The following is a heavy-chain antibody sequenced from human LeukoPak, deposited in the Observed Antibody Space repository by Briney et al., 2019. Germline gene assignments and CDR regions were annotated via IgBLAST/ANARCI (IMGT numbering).Heavy chain of an antibody. CDR2: ISAYNGNT. Sequence: ASVKVSCKASGYTFTSYGISWVRQAPGQGLEWTGWISAYNGNTNYAQKLQGRVTMTTDTSTSTAYMELRSLRSDDTAVYYCARAWAVGATTMAFDYWGQGTLVTVSS. D-gene: IGHD1-26*01. V-gene: IGHV1-18*01. CDR3: ARAWAVGATTMAFDY. CDR1: GYTFTSYG. J-gene: IGHJ4*02.